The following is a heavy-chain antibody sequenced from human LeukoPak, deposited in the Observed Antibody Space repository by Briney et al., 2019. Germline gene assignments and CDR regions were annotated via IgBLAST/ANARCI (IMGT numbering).Heavy chain of an antibody. J-gene: IGHJ4*02. Sequence: GGSLRLSCAASGFTFSSYAMSWVRQAPGKGLEWVSAISGSGGSTYYADSVKGRFTISRDNSKNTLYLQMNSLRAEDTAVYYCAKSRLPLGYISACAFDYWGQGTLVTVSS. CDR2: ISGSGGST. CDR1: GFTFSSYA. CDR3: AKSRLPLGYISACAFDY. D-gene: IGHD6-19*01. V-gene: IGHV3-23*01.